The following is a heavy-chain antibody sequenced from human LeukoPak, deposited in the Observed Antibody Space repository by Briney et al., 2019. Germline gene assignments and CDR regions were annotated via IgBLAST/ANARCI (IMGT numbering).Heavy chain of an antibody. CDR2: IYYGGVT. CDR3: ARHQGFTSMVRGVIDY. D-gene: IGHD3-10*01. CDR1: GGSISSSGYY. Sequence: PSQTLSLTCTVSGGSISSSGYYWGWIRQPPGKGLEWIGTIYYGGVTYYGPTPLSRVTISVDTSKNQLSLKVSSVTAADTAVYYCARHQGFTSMVRGVIDYWGQETLVTVSS. J-gene: IGHJ4*02. V-gene: IGHV4-39*01.